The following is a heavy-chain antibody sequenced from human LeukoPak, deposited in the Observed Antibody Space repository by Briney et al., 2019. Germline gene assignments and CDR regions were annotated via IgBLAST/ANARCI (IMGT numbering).Heavy chain of an antibody. Sequence: GASVKVSCKASEGTFSSYAISWVRQAPGQGLEWMGGIIPIFGTANYAQKFQGRVTITADESTSTAYMELSSLRSEDTAVYYCAREEGWGTVTIGFDYWGQGTLVTVSS. CDR2: IIPIFGTA. CDR3: AREEGWGTVTIGFDY. J-gene: IGHJ4*02. CDR1: EGTFSSYA. D-gene: IGHD4-17*01. V-gene: IGHV1-69*13.